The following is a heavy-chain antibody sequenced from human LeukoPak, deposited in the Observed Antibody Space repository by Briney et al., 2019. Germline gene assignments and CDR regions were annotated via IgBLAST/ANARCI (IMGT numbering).Heavy chain of an antibody. D-gene: IGHD3-10*01. Sequence: SVKVSCKASGGTFSSYAISWVRQAPGQGLEWMGRIIPIFGTANYAQKFQGRVTITTDESTSTAYMELSSLRSEDTAVYYCARDRTYYYGSGLPQGAFDIWGQGTWSPSLQ. CDR3: ARDRTYYYGSGLPQGAFDI. J-gene: IGHJ3*02. CDR1: GGTFSSYA. V-gene: IGHV1-69*05. CDR2: IIPIFGTA.